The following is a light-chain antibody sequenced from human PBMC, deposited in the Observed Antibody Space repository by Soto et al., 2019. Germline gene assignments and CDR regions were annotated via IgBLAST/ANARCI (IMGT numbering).Light chain of an antibody. Sequence: QSALTQPPSASGTPGQRVTISCYGSSSNIGSNYGYWYQQLPGTAPKLLIYRNNQRPSGVPDRFSGSKSGTSASLAISGLRSEDEADYYCAAWDDSLSGVVFGGGTKLTVL. CDR3: AAWDDSLSGVV. CDR2: RNN. CDR1: SSNIGSNY. J-gene: IGLJ2*01. V-gene: IGLV1-47*01.